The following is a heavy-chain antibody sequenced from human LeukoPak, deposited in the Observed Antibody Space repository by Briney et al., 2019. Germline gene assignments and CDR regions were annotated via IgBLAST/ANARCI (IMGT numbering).Heavy chain of an antibody. CDR3: AKVSDFWSGYYDDY. J-gene: IGHJ4*02. V-gene: IGHV3-23*01. D-gene: IGHD3-3*01. CDR2: ISGRGGGGSA. CDR1: GFTFSSHG. Sequence: GGSLRLSCAASGFTFSSHGMHWVRQVPGKGLEWVSGISGRGGGGSAYYADSVKGRFTISRDNSKNTLYLQINSLGVEDTAVYYCAKVSDFWSGYYDDYWGQGTLVTVSS.